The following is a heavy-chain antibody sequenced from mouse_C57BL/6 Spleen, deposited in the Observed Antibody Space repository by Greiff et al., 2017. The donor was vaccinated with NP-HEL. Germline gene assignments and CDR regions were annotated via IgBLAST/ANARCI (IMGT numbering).Heavy chain of an antibody. D-gene: IGHD2-3*01. J-gene: IGHJ2*01. CDR2: IDPSDSYT. CDR1: GYTFTSYW. V-gene: IGHV1-69*01. Sequence: VQLQQSGAELVMPGASVKLSCKASGYTFTSYWMHWVKQRPGQGLEWIGEIDPSDSYTNYNQKFKGKSTLTVDKSSSTAYMQLSSLTSEDSAVYYCARLGDGYPYYFDYWGQGTTLTVSS. CDR3: ARLGDGYPYYFDY.